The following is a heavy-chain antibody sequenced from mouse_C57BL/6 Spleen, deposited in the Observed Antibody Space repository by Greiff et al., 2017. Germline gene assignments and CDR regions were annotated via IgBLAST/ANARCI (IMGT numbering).Heavy chain of an antibody. CDR3: EREWVLRGLYAMDY. Sequence: ESGPGLVKPSQSLSLTCSVTGYSITSGYYWNWIRQFPGNKLEWMGYISYDGSNNYNPSLKNPIFIPRATSKYQFFLKLYSVTTKDTATYYREREWVLRGLYAMDYWDQGTSDTISS. J-gene: IGHJ4*01. CDR2: ISYDGSN. CDR1: GYSITSGYY. D-gene: IGHD2-3*01. V-gene: IGHV3-6*01.